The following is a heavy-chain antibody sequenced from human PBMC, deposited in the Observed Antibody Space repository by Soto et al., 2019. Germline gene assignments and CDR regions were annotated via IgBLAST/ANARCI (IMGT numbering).Heavy chain of an antibody. CDR3: ARSSTRPEWFDP. V-gene: IGHV1-18*01. CDR1: GYTFTHYA. Sequence: ASVKVSCKASGYTFTHYAIIWVRQAPGQGLQWMGWISPDTGNTNSAQKVQGRVTMTAHTSTSTGYMELRSLRFDDTAVYYCARSSTRPEWFDPWGQGTLVTVSS. D-gene: IGHD6-6*01. J-gene: IGHJ5*02. CDR2: ISPDTGNT.